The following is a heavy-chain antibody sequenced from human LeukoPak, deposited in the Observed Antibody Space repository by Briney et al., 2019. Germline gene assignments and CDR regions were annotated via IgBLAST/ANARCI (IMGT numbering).Heavy chain of an antibody. CDR1: GFTFNSYS. J-gene: IGHJ4*02. CDR3: ARDSVSSSWYDY. CDR2: ISSSSSYI. Sequence: GGSLRLSCAASGFTFNSYSMNWVRHAPGKGLEWVSSISSSSSYIYYADSVKGRFTISRDNAKNSLYLQMNRLRAEDTAVYYCARDSVSSSWYDYWGQGTLVTVSS. V-gene: IGHV3-21*01. D-gene: IGHD6-13*01.